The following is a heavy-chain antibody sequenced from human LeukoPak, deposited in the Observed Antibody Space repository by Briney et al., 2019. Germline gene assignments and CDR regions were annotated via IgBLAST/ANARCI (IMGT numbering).Heavy chain of an antibody. CDR3: ARAHDYDILTGYGEYYFDY. CDR2: ISAYNGNT. Sequence: ASVKVSCEASGYTFTTYDISWVRQAPGQGLEWMGWISAYNGNTNYAQKLQGRVTMTTDTSTSTAYMELRSLRSDDTAVYYCARAHDYDILTGYGEYYFDYWGQGTLVTVSS. V-gene: IGHV1-18*01. J-gene: IGHJ4*02. CDR1: GYTFTTYD. D-gene: IGHD3-9*01.